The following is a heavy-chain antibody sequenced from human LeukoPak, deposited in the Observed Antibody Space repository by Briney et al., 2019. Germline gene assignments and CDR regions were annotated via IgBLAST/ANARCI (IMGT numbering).Heavy chain of an antibody. J-gene: IGHJ4*02. CDR2: INPNSGNT. D-gene: IGHD3-9*01. CDR3: ARGLFHDILTGYQFDY. CDR1: GYTFTSYD. V-gene: IGHV1-8*01. Sequence: ASVKVSCKASGYTFTSYDINWVRQATGQGLEWMGWINPNSGNTGYAQKFQGRVTMTRNTSISTAYMELSSLRSEDTAVYYCARGLFHDILTGYQFDYWGQGTLVTVSS.